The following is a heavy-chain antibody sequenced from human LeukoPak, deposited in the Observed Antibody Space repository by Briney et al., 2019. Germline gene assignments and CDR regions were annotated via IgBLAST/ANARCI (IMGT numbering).Heavy chain of an antibody. CDR2: IKQDGSNR. CDR3: ARDRGVAADGTVGWFDT. CDR1: GFRFNNYW. J-gene: IGHJ5*02. D-gene: IGHD6-13*01. Sequence: PGGSLRLSCEGSGFRFNNYWMTWVRQVPGKGLEWVANIKQDGSNRAYVDSVKGRFTISRDNAKNSLYLQMNSLRVEDTAVYFCARDRGVAADGTVGWFDTWGQGTLVTVSS. V-gene: IGHV3-7*01.